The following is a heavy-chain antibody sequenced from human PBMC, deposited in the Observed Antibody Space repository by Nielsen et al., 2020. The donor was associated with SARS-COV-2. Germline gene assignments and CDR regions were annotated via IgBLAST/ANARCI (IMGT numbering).Heavy chain of an antibody. CDR2: MYYSGNT. D-gene: IGHD4-17*01. CDR3: ARGTTHDYFDY. J-gene: IGHJ4*02. CDR1: GGSISNYY. V-gene: IGHV4-59*01. Sequence: SETLSLTCTVSGGSISNYYWSWIRQPPGKGLEWIGNMYYSGNTNYNPSLKSRVTISVDTSKNQLSLKLSSVTAADTAVYYCARGTTHDYFDYWGQGTLVTVSS.